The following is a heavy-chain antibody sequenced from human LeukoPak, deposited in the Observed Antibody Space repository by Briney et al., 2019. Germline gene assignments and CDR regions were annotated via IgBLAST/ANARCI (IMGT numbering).Heavy chain of an antibody. CDR2: ISGSGGST. Sequence: GGSLRLCCAASGFTFSNYGMSWVRQAAGKGLEWVSAISGSGGSTYYADSVKGRFTISRDNSKNTLYLQMNSLRVEDTAVYFCAKDGGSYQFDYWGQGTLVTVSS. CDR3: AKDGGSYQFDY. V-gene: IGHV3-23*01. CDR1: GFTFSNYG. D-gene: IGHD1-26*01. J-gene: IGHJ4*02.